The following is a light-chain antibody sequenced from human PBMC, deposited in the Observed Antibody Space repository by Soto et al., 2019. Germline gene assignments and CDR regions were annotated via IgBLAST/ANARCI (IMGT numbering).Light chain of an antibody. CDR2: DAS. CDR1: QSISSW. J-gene: IGKJ1*01. V-gene: IGKV1-5*01. CDR3: QEYNSYSWT. Sequence: DIQMTQSPSTLSASVGDRVTITCRASQSISSWLAWYQQKPGKAPKLLIYDASSLESGVPSRFSGSGSGTEFTLTISSLQPDDFATYYCQEYNSYSWTFGHGTKVEIK.